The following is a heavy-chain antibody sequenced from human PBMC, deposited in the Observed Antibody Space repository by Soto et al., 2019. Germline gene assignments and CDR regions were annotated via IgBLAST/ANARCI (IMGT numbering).Heavy chain of an antibody. Sequence: EVQLVASGGGLVKPGGSLRLSCAASGFTFSRYGMNWLRQAPGKGLEWVASISSSTSYVYYADSVKGRFSTSRDNAKNILYLEMYALRTEDTAVYYCAREPYESRVGNWFETWGQGTLVTVSS. V-gene: IGHV3-21*06. CDR1: GFTFSRYG. J-gene: IGHJ5*02. CDR2: ISSSTSYV. D-gene: IGHD5-12*01. CDR3: AREPYESRVGNWFET.